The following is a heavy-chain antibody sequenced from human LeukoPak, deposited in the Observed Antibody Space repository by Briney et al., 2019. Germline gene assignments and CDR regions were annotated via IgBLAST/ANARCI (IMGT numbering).Heavy chain of an antibody. CDR3: ARLPDYGDYRGLDY. V-gene: IGHV4-39*01. Sequence: SETLSLTCTVSGGSISSSSYYWGWIRQPPGKGLEWIGSIYYSGSTYYNPSLKGRVTISVDTAKNQFSLKLSSVTAADTAVYYCARLPDYGDYRGLDYWGQGTLVTVSS. CDR2: IYYSGST. D-gene: IGHD4-17*01. CDR1: GGSISSSSYY. J-gene: IGHJ4*02.